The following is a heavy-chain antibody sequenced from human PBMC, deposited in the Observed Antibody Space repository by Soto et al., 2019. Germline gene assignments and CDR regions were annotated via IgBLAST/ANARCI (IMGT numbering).Heavy chain of an antibody. CDR3: ASSITQYYYYGMDV. J-gene: IGHJ6*02. CDR2: INPNSGGT. Sequence: WASVKVSCKASGYTFTGYYMHWVRQAPGQGLEWMGWINPNSGGTNYAQKFQGWVTMTRDTSISTAYMELSRLRSDDTAVYYCASSITQYYYYGMDVWGQGTTVTVS. V-gene: IGHV1-2*04. D-gene: IGHD1-20*01. CDR1: GYTFTGYY.